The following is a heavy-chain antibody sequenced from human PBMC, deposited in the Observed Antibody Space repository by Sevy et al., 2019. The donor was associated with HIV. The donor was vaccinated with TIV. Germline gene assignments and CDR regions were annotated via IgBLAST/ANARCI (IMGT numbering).Heavy chain of an antibody. D-gene: IGHD2-2*01. CDR3: ASAGSSDDAFDI. CDR2: MNPNSGNT. J-gene: IGHJ3*02. Sequence: ASVKVSCKASGYTFTSYDINWVRQATGQGLEWMGWMNPNSGNTGYAQKFQGRVTMTRNTSISTAYMELSSLRSEDTAVYYCASAGSSDDAFDIWGQETMVTVSS. V-gene: IGHV1-8*01. CDR1: GYTFTSYD.